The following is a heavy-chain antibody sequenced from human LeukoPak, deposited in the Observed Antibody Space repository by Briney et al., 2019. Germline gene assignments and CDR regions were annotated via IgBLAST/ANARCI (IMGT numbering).Heavy chain of an antibody. Sequence: SETLSLTCAVYGGSFSGYYWSWIRQPPGKGLEWMGEINHGGSTNYNPSLESGVTITVNTSKNKFFLQLIFMTGADATAAYCVILYYYDSSGFYYWGQGTLVTVSS. V-gene: IGHV4-34*01. CDR3: VILYYYDSSGFYY. J-gene: IGHJ4*02. CDR2: INHGGST. D-gene: IGHD3-22*01. CDR1: GGSFSGYY.